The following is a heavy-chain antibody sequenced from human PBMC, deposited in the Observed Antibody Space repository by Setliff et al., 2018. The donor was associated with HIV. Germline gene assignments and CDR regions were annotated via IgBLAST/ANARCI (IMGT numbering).Heavy chain of an antibody. V-gene: IGHV4-39*01. CDR3: VRQSGSFWYVDP. J-gene: IGHJ5*02. CDR1: GGSINSRTHY. Sequence: SETLSLTCNISGGSINSRTHYWGWMRQPPGKGLEWIGSIFYSGINYYNPSLEGRITLSIDLSKNQFSLKLTSVTAADSALYFCVRQSGSFWYVDPWGQGTQVTVSS. D-gene: IGHD1-26*01. CDR2: IFYSGIN.